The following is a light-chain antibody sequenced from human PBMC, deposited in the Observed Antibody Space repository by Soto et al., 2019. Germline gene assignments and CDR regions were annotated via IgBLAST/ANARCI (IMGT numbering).Light chain of an antibody. J-gene: IGKJ1*01. CDR3: QQYLNRWT. Sequence: DIQMTQSPSTLSASVGDRVTITCRASQSISTWLAWYQQKPGKAPKLLIYKGSSLEGGVPSRFSGSGSGTEFTLTISSLQPDDFATYYCQQYLNRWTFGQGTKVEIK. V-gene: IGKV1-5*03. CDR2: KGS. CDR1: QSISTW.